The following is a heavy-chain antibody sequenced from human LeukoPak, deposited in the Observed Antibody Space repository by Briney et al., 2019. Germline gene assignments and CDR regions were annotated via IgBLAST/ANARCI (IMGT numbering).Heavy chain of an antibody. V-gene: IGHV4-59*01. CDR3: ARDHLAVAGNSYYYYMDV. D-gene: IGHD6-19*01. Sequence: SETLSLTCTVSGGSISSYYWSWIRQPPGKGLEWIGYIYYSGSTNYNPSLKSRVTISVDTSKNQFSLKLSSVTAADTAVYYCARDHLAVAGNSYYYYMDVWGKGTTVTVSS. J-gene: IGHJ6*03. CDR2: IYYSGST. CDR1: GGSISSYY.